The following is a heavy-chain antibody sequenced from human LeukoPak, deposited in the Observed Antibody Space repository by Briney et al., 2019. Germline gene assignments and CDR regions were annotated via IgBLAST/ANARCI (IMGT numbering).Heavy chain of an antibody. CDR2: MNPNSGNT. CDR1: GYTFTSYD. J-gene: IGHJ4*02. Sequence: ASVKVSCKSSGYTFTSYDINWVRQATGQGLEWMGWMNPNSGNTGYAQKFQGRVTITRNTSISTAYMELSSLRSEDTAVYYCAISLAARRGVDYWGQGTLVTVSS. D-gene: IGHD6-6*01. CDR3: AISLAARRGVDY. V-gene: IGHV1-8*03.